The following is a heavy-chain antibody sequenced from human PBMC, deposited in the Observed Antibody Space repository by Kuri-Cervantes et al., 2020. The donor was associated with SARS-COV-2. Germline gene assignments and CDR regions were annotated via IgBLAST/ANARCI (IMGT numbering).Heavy chain of an antibody. D-gene: IGHD4-11*01. Sequence: ASVKVSCKASGYTFVSFGISWVRQAPGQGLEWMGIINPSGGSTSYAQKFQGRVTMTRDTSTSTVYMELSSLRSEDTAVYYCARGSAGGRYSNYVLDYWGQGTLVTVSS. CDR1: GYTFVSFG. CDR3: ARGSAGGRYSNYVLDY. V-gene: IGHV1-46*01. CDR2: INPSGGST. J-gene: IGHJ4*02.